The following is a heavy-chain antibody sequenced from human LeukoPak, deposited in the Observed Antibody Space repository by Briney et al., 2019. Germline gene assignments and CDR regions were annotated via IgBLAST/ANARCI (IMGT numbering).Heavy chain of an antibody. CDR1: GFTVSSYA. V-gene: IGHV3-23*01. Sequence: GGSLRLSCAASGFTVSSYAMSWVRQAPGKGLEWVSAISGSGGSTYYADAVEGRFTISRDNSKNTLYLQMNSLRAEDTAVYYCAKPHYYGSGSYYGYWGKGTLVTVST. D-gene: IGHD3-10*01. J-gene: IGHJ4*02. CDR2: ISGSGGST. CDR3: AKPHYYGSGSYYGY.